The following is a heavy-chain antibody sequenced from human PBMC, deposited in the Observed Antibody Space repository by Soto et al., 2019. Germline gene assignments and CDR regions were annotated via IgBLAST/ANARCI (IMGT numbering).Heavy chain of an antibody. J-gene: IGHJ4*02. CDR2: IRSKANSYAT. V-gene: IGHV3-73*01. CDR3: TRGYGYYVRDY. D-gene: IGHD4-17*01. Sequence: EVQLVESGGRLVQPGGSLKLSCAVSGFTFSGSAMHWVRQASGKGLEWVGGIRSKANSYATAYAASVKGRFTISRDDSKNTAYLQMNSLKTEDTAVYYCTRGYGYYVRDYWGQGTLVTVSS. CDR1: GFTFSGSA.